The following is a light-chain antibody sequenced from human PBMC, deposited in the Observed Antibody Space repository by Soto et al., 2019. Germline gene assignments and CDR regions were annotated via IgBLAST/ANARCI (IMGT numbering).Light chain of an antibody. J-gene: IGKJ1*01. CDR1: QSVLYSSNNKNY. CDR3: QHYYSDPPWT. V-gene: IGKV4-1*01. CDR2: WAS. Sequence: DIVMTQSPDSLAVSLGERATINCRSSQSVLYSSNNKNYLGLYQQKPGQAPKLLIYWASTRESGVPDRFSGSGAGTDFTLTISRLQAEDVAVYYCQHYYSDPPWTFGQGTKVEIK.